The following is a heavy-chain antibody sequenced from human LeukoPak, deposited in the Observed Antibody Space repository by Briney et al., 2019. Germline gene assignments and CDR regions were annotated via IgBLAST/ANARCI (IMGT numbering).Heavy chain of an antibody. Sequence: SETLSLTCTVSGGSISSYYWSWIRQPAGKGLEWIGRLYTGGSTNYNPSLQSRVTISVDTSKNQFALRLSSVTAADKAVYYCARVSAYTYGLIDVWGQGTMVTVSS. D-gene: IGHD5-18*01. V-gene: IGHV4-4*07. J-gene: IGHJ3*01. CDR2: LYTGGST. CDR3: ARVSAYTYGLIDV. CDR1: GGSISSYY.